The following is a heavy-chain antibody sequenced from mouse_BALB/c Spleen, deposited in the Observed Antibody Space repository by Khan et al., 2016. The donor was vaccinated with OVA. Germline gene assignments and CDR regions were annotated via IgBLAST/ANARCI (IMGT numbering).Heavy chain of an antibody. Sequence: EVQLQESGPGLVKPSQSLSLTCTVTGYSITSDYAWNWIRQFPGNKLEWMGFISYSGNTKYNPSLKSRFSITRDTSKNQFFLQLNSVTTEDTATYYCARVYGRDFDYWSQGTSLTDSS. CDR3: ARVYGRDFDY. CDR2: ISYSGNT. CDR1: GYSITSDYA. V-gene: IGHV3-2*02. J-gene: IGHJ2*02. D-gene: IGHD1-1*01.